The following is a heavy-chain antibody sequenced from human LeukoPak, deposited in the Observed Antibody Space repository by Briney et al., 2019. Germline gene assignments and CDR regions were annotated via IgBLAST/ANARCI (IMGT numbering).Heavy chain of an antibody. Sequence: ASVKVSCKASGYTFNHYGISWVRQAPGQGLEWIGWIGVYNGHTNYAQMPRDRVIMTTDTSTSTAYLELRSLRSDDTAVYYCVRDFPMIQTYFEYWGQGTLVTVSS. CDR3: VRDFPMIQTYFEY. V-gene: IGHV1-18*01. J-gene: IGHJ4*02. CDR1: GYTFNHYG. CDR2: IGVYNGHT. D-gene: IGHD3-22*01.